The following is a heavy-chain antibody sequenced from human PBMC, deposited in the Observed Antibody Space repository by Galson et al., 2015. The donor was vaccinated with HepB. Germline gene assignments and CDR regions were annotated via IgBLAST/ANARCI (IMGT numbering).Heavy chain of an antibody. CDR3: ATDRPNNDFWSGPIEYYGMDV. Sequence: SVKVSCKVSGYTLTELSMHWVRQAPGKGLEWMGGFDSEEGETIYAQKFQGRVTMTEDISTDTAYMELSSLRSEDTAVYYCATDRPNNDFWSGPIEYYGMDVWGQGTLVTVSS. D-gene: IGHD3-3*01. CDR1: GYTLTELS. J-gene: IGHJ6*02. CDR2: FDSEEGET. V-gene: IGHV1-24*01.